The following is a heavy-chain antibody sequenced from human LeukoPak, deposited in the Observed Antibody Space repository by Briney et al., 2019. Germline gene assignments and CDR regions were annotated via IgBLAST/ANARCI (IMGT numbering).Heavy chain of an antibody. Sequence: GGSLRLSCAASGFTVSSNYMSWVRQAPGKGLEWVSVIYSGGSTYYADSVKGRFTISRDNAKNSLYLQMNSLRAEDTAVYYCARDLYSNYANWFDPWGQGTLVTVSS. CDR3: ARDLYSNYANWFDP. D-gene: IGHD4-11*01. J-gene: IGHJ5*02. CDR2: IYSGGST. CDR1: GFTVSSNY. V-gene: IGHV3-66*01.